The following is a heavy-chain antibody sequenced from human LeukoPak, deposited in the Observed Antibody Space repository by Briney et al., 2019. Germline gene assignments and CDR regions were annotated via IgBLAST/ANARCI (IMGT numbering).Heavy chain of an antibody. V-gene: IGHV1-2*06. CDR1: GYIFTDYY. J-gene: IGHJ6*02. CDR3: ARGGYDFVYYYYGMDV. D-gene: IGHD3-3*01. Sequence: GASVKVSCKASGYIFTDYYTHWVRQAPGQELGWMGRINPNSGGTNYAQKFQGRVTMTRDTSISTAYMELSRLRSDDTAVYYCARGGYDFVYYYYGMDVWGQGTTVTVSS. CDR2: INPNSGGT.